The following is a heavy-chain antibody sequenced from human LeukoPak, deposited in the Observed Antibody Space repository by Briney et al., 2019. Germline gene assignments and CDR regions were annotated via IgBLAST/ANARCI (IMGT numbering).Heavy chain of an antibody. J-gene: IGHJ4*02. D-gene: IGHD6-6*01. CDR2: INPNSGGT. V-gene: IGHV1-2*02. Sequence: GASVTVSCTASGYTFTGYYMHWVRQAPGQGLEGMGWINPNSGGTNYAQTSQGRVTMTRDTSISTAYWDRSRLRSDDTAVYYCAAEYEDYFGYWGQGTLVTVSS. CDR1: GYTFTGYY. CDR3: AAEYEDYFGY.